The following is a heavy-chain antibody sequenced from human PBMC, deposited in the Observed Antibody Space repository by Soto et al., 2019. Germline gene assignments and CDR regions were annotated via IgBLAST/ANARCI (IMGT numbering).Heavy chain of an antibody. CDR1: GYSFTSLD. CDR2: MQPSTGRT. V-gene: IGHV1-8*01. CDR3: ARGVSAGVDY. Sequence: GASVKVSCKASGYSFTSLDINWVRQTAGQGLEWMGWMQPSTGRTGYAQKFQGRVIMTRDTSINTAYMELTTLTSDDTAFYYCARGVSAGVDYWGQGTQVTVSS. D-gene: IGHD1-26*01. J-gene: IGHJ4*02.